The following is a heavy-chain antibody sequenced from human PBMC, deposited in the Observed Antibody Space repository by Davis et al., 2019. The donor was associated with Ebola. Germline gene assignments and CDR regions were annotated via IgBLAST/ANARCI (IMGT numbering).Heavy chain of an antibody. V-gene: IGHV4-39*07. CDR3: ARDSRWVAQGQRGVDV. Sequence: MPSETLSLTCTVSGGSISSRSYYWGWIRQPPGKGLEWMGSIYYSGDTYYNPSLKSRVTISVDTSKNQFSLKLSSVTAADTAVYYCARDSRWVAQGQRGVDVWGQGTTVTVSS. CDR1: GGSISSRSYY. CDR2: IYYSGDT. D-gene: IGHD5-12*01. J-gene: IGHJ6*02.